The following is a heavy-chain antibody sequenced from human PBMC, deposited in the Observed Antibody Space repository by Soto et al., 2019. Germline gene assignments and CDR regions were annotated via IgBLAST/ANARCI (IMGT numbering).Heavy chain of an antibody. V-gene: IGHV1-18*04. J-gene: IGHJ3*02. Sequence: ASVKVSCKASGYTFTSYVISWVRQAHGQGLEWMGWISAYNGNTNYAQKLQGRVTMTTDTSTSTAYMELRSLRSDDTAVYYCARDARPYSSGWYDAFEIWGQGTMVTVSS. CDR2: ISAYNGNT. CDR3: ARDARPYSSGWYDAFEI. D-gene: IGHD6-19*01. CDR1: GYTFTSYV.